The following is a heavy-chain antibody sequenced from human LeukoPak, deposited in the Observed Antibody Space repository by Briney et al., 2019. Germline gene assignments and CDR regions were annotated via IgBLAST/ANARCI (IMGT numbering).Heavy chain of an antibody. Sequence: GESLKISCKGFGYNFTSYWIAWVRQMPGKGLEWMGIIYPGDSDTRYSPSFQGQVTISADKSISTAYLQWSSLKASDTAMYYCARQGITMARGVTITGSDYWGQGTLVTVSS. D-gene: IGHD3-10*01. CDR2: IYPGDSDT. CDR1: GYNFTSYW. J-gene: IGHJ4*02. CDR3: ARQGITMARGVTITGSDY. V-gene: IGHV5-51*01.